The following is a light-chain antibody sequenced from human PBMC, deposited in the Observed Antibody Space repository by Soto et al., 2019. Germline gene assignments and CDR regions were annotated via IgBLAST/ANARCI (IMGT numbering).Light chain of an antibody. J-gene: IGKJ1*01. CDR2: GTS. CDR1: QGIRNN. CDR3: LQHETYPRT. V-gene: IGKV1-17*01. Sequence: DIQMTQSPSSLFASVGDRVTITCRASQGIRNNVGWYQQKPGKAPKRRIYGTSNLQTGVPSRCSGSGAGTEFTLTISSLQTEDCATYYCLQHETYPRTFGQGTKVDIK.